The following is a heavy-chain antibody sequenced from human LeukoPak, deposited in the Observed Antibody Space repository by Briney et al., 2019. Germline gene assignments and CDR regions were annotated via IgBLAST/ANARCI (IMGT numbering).Heavy chain of an antibody. CDR2: ISSSSSYI. Sequence: PGGSLRLSCAASGFTFSSYEMNWVRQAPGKGLEWVSSISSSSSYIYYADSVKGRFTISRDNAKNSLYLQMNSLRAEDTAVYYCAREGRMRAFDIWGQGTMVTVSS. V-gene: IGHV3-21*01. D-gene: IGHD3-10*01. CDR3: AREGRMRAFDI. CDR1: GFTFSSYE. J-gene: IGHJ3*02.